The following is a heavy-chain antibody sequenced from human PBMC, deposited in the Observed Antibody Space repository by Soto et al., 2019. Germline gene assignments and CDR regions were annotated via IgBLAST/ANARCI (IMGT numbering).Heavy chain of an antibody. CDR2: INPNSGAT. CDR3: ARGPFTYDRSGYYGY. V-gene: IGHV1-2*02. D-gene: IGHD3-22*01. J-gene: IGHJ1*01. CDR1: GCSFSGYY. Sequence: SVKVSCKTSGCSFSGYYIHWVRQAPGQGLEWMGWINPNSGATLYARKFQGRVLVSRDTSINTAFMQLSSLSSDDTAVYYCARGPFTYDRSGYYGYWGQGTRVTVSS.